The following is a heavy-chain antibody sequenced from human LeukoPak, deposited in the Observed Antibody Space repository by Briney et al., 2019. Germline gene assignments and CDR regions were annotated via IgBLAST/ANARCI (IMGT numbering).Heavy chain of an antibody. CDR2: ISYDESDK. Sequence: GGSLRLSCAASGFTFSSYGMHWVRQAPGKGLERVAVISYDESDKYYADSVKGRFTISRDNSKNTLYLQMNSLRPEDTAVYYCSKGVVAATNAAYYGMDVWGQGTTVTVSS. J-gene: IGHJ6*02. D-gene: IGHD2-15*01. CDR1: GFTFSSYG. V-gene: IGHV3-30*18. CDR3: SKGVVAATNAAYYGMDV.